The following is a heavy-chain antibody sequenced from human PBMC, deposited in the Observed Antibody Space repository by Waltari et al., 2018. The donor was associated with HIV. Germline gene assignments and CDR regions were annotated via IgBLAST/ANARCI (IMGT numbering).Heavy chain of an antibody. Sequence: EVPLVESGGGLVKPGRSLSLSCIASGFTLRNAWMTWVRQAPGKGLEWVCRIKSKTGGGTADYAAPVKDKFTISRDYSKNTLYLHRNSLRTEDTAVYYCATPLHDSSDYALGYWGQGTLVTVSS. V-gene: IGHV3-15*01. CDR1: GFTLRNAW. D-gene: IGHD3-22*01. CDR3: ATPLHDSSDYALGY. J-gene: IGHJ4*02. CDR2: IKSKTGGGTA.